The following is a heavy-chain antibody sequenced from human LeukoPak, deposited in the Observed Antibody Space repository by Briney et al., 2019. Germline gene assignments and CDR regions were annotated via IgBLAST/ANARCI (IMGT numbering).Heavy chain of an antibody. Sequence: GASVKVSCKASGYTFTGYYMHWVRQAPGQGPEWMGWINPNSGGTNYAQKFQGWVTMTRDTSISTAYMELSRLRSDDTAVYYCARGRNYYGSGSYYHFDYWGQGTLVTVSS. CDR3: ARGRNYYGSGSYYHFDY. CDR2: INPNSGGT. V-gene: IGHV1-2*04. J-gene: IGHJ4*02. CDR1: GYTFTGYY. D-gene: IGHD3-10*01.